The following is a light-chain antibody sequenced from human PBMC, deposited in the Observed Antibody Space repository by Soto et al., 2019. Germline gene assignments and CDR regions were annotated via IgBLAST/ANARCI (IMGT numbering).Light chain of an antibody. V-gene: IGKV3-11*01. Sequence: EIVLTQSPASLSFSPGDRATLSCMASQRIGIYLAWYQQTPCKSPRLLIYEASNRATAVPAKFSGTGYGTGFTLTISGLEFEAFGIYYCQQRSTCPLTFDGGTRVEI. CDR1: QRIGIY. J-gene: IGKJ4*01. CDR2: EAS. CDR3: QQRSTCPLT.